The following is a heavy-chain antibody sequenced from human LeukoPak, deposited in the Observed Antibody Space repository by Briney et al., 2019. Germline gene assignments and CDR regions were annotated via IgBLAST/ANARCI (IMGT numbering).Heavy chain of an antibody. V-gene: IGHV1-24*01. CDR1: GYTLTELS. CDR3: ATSPYYDILTGYYGYYYGMDV. CDR2: FDPEDGET. Sequence: ASVKVSCKVSGYTLTELSMHWVRQAPGKGLEWMGGFDPEDGETIYAQKFQGRVTMTEDTSTDTAYMELSSLRSEDTAVYYCATSPYYDILTGYYGYYYGMDVWGQGTTVTVSS. D-gene: IGHD3-9*01. J-gene: IGHJ6*02.